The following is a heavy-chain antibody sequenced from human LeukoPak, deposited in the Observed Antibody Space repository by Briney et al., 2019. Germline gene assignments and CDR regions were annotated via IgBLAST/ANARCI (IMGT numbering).Heavy chain of an antibody. J-gene: IGHJ4*02. CDR3: AKDWTTVVTPKGYYFDS. V-gene: IGHV3-23*01. CDR2: ISTTGGST. CDR1: GFSFNNYA. D-gene: IGHD4-23*01. Sequence: GGSLRLSCAASGFSFNNYAMSWVRQAPGKGLEWVSAISTTGGSTYYADSVKGRFTISRDNSKNTLSLQMDSLRVEGTAVYYCAKDWTTVVTPKGYYFDSWGQGTLVTVSS.